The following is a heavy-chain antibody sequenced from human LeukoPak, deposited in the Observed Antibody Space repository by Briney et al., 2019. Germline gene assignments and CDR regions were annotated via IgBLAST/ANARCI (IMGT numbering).Heavy chain of an antibody. CDR3: ARGIYCSGPTCYYYYYYMDV. CDR2: IYTSGST. D-gene: IGHD2-15*01. Sequence: WETLSLTCTVSGGSVSGYYWSWIRQPAGKGLEWIGRIYTSGSTNYSPSLKSRVTMSLDTSKNQFSLKLTSVTAADTAVYYCARGIYCSGPTCYYYYYYMDVWGKGTTVTVSS. V-gene: IGHV4-4*07. J-gene: IGHJ6*03. CDR1: GGSVSGYY.